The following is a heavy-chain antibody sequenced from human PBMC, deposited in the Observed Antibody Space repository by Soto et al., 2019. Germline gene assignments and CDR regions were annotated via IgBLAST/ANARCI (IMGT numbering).Heavy chain of an antibody. V-gene: IGHV4-59*08. CDR1: GGSISSYY. Sequence: SETLSLTCTVSGGSISSYYWSWIRQPPGKGLEWIGYIYYSGSTNYNPSLKSRVTISVDTSKNQFSLKLSSVTAADTAVYYCARGIHEYYVIMTGSSPQWYDPCVQGTLVTFSA. CDR2: IYYSGST. J-gene: IGHJ5*02. D-gene: IGHD3-9*01. CDR3: ARGIHEYYVIMTGSSPQWYDP.